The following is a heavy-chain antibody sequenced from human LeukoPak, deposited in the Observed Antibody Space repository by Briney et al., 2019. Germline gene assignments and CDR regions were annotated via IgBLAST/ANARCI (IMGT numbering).Heavy chain of an antibody. V-gene: IGHV4-34*01. CDR2: INHSGST. J-gene: IGHJ4*02. Sequence: SETLSLTCAVYGGSFSGYYWSWIRQPPGKGLEWIGEINHSGSTNYNPSLKSRVTISVDTSENQFSLKLSSVTAADTAVYYCASLSLRFLEWLSDTADDYWGQGTLVTVSS. CDR3: ASLSLRFLEWLSDTADDY. D-gene: IGHD3-3*01. CDR1: GGSFSGYY.